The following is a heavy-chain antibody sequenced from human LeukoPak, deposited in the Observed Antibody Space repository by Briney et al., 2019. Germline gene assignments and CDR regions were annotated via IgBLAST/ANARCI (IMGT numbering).Heavy chain of an antibody. CDR3: DSVRRRLHYNGHDY. CDR1: GFTFSGYW. D-gene: IGHD5-12*01. V-gene: IGHV1-18*04. CDR2: IGAYNGNT. Sequence: GASVKVSCEASGFTFSGYWISWIRQAPGQGLEWMGWIGAYNGNTNYAQNLQGRVTMTTDRSTSTAYMELRSLRSNDTAVYYYDSVRRRLHYNGHDYWGQGTLVTVSS. J-gene: IGHJ4*02.